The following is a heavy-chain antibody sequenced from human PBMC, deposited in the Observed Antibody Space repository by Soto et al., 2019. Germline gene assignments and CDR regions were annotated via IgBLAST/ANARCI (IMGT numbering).Heavy chain of an antibody. D-gene: IGHD2-15*01. J-gene: IGHJ4*02. CDR2: IIPIFGTA. V-gene: IGHV1-69*01. CDR1: GGTFSSYA. CDR3: VSEGYCSGGSCYSDYFDY. Sequence: QVQLVQSGAEVKKPGSSVKVSCKASGGTFSSYAISWVRQAPGQGLEWMGGIIPIFGTANYAQKFQGRVTITADESTSTAYMELSSLRSEDTAVYYCVSEGYCSGGSCYSDYFDYWGQGTLVTVSS.